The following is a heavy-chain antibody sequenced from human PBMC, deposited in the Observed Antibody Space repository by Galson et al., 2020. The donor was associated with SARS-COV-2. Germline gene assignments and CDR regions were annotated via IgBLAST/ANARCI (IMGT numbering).Heavy chain of an antibody. D-gene: IGHD3-10*01. Sequence: SQTLSLTCGISGDSVSSYTAAWDWLRQSPSRGLEWLGRTYYRPQWYHDYAPSLTSRLTIKADTSKNQFSLELTSVTPDDTAVYFCARDKGSAFYFFDYWGQGTLVTVSS. CDR1: GDSVSSYTAA. CDR2: TYYRPQWYH. V-gene: IGHV6-1*01. J-gene: IGHJ4*02. CDR3: ARDKGSAFYFFDY.